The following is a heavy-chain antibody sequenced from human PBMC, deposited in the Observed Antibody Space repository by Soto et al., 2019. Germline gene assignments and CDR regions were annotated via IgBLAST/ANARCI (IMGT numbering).Heavy chain of an antibody. J-gene: IGHJ4*02. D-gene: IGHD2-2*01. V-gene: IGHV4-34*01. CDR3: ARDNTLGYCSSTSCYPFDY. CDR2: INHSGST. Sequence: SETLSLTCAVYGGSFSGYYWSWIRQPPGKGLEWIGEINHSGSTNYNPSLKSRVTISVDTSKNQFSLKLSSVTAADTAVYYCARDNTLGYCSSTSCYPFDYWGQGTLVTGSS. CDR1: GGSFSGYY.